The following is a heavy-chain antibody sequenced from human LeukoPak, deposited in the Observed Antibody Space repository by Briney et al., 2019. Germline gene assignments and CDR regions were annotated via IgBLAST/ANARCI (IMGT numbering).Heavy chain of an antibody. CDR1: GFTLSSYW. CDR3: ARTGRGYSGYGYSYFDY. V-gene: IGHV3-7*01. CDR2: IKQDGSEK. J-gene: IGHJ4*02. D-gene: IGHD5-12*01. Sequence: GGSLRLSCAASGFTLSSYWMSWVRQAPGKGLEWVANIKQDGSEKYYVDSVKGRFTISRDNAKNSLYLQMNSLRAEDTAVYYCARTGRGYSGYGYSYFDYWGQGTLVTVSS.